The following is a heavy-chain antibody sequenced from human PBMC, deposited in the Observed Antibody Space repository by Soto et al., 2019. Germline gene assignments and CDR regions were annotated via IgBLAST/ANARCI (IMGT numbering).Heavy chain of an antibody. J-gene: IGHJ5*02. CDR3: ARDYYSSAWPSPSTCLDP. CDR2: ISASGGST. CDR1: GFTFSSYA. V-gene: IGHV3-23*01. Sequence: LSLSCAASGFTFSSYAMSWVRQAPGKGLEWVSAISASGGSTYYADSVKGRFTISRDNAKNSLYLQMNSLRAEDTAVYYCARDYYSSAWPSPSTCLDPCGQGPLVTVYS. D-gene: IGHD6-19*01.